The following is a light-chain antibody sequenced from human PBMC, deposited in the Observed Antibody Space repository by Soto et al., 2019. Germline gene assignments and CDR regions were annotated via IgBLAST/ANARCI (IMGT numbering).Light chain of an antibody. Sequence: IQMTQTQSSLSASVGDRVTITCQASQNINNYLNWYQQKPGRAPKLLIYVASSLQSEVPSRFSGSGSGTDFTLTITSLQPEDFATYYCQQSYGTPITFGQGTRLEIK. CDR3: QQSYGTPIT. CDR2: VAS. J-gene: IGKJ5*01. CDR1: QNINNY. V-gene: IGKV1-39*01.